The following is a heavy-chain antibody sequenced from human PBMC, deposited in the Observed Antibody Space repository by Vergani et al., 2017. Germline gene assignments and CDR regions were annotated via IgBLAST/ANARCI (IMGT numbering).Heavy chain of an antibody. Sequence: QVQLVQSGAEVKKPEASVKVSCKAAGYTFTSYYMHWVRQAPGQGLEWMGIINPSGGSTIYAQKFQGRVTMTRDTSTSTVYMELSSLRSEDTAVYYCARSSGNVYYYDSSGYYYVLYYWGQGTLVTVSS. J-gene: IGHJ4*02. D-gene: IGHD3-22*01. CDR1: GYTFTSYY. CDR3: ARSSGNVYYYDSSGYYYVLYY. V-gene: IGHV1-46*01. CDR2: INPSGGST.